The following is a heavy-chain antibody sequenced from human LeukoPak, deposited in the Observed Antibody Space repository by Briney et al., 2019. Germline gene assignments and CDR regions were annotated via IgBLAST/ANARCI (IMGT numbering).Heavy chain of an antibody. J-gene: IGHJ4*02. D-gene: IGHD6-19*01. CDR1: GFTFSSYE. CDR3: ARLAAIAVAGTD. Sequence: AGSRRLSCAASGFTFSSYEINWVRQLPGRGRGWVSYISSSASTIYCADSVKGRFTISRANAKKSLYLQMNSLRAEDTAVYYCARLAAIAVAGTDWGQGTLVTVSS. CDR2: ISSSASTI. V-gene: IGHV3-48*03.